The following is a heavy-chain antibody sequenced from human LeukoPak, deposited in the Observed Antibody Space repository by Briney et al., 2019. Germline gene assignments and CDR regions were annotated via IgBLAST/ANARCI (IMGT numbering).Heavy chain of an antibody. CDR1: GYTFTSYA. CDR2: INAGNGNT. V-gene: IGHV1-3*01. Sequence: ASVKVSCKASGYTFTSYAMHWVRQAPGQRLEWMGWINAGNGNTKYSQKFQGRVTITRDTSASTAYMELSSLRSEDTAVYYCASMVDRYSGYDPPDYWGQGTLVTVSS. J-gene: IGHJ4*02. D-gene: IGHD5-12*01. CDR3: ASMVDRYSGYDPPDY.